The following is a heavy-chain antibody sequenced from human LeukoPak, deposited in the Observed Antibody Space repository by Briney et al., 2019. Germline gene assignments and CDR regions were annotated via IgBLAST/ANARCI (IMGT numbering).Heavy chain of an antibody. Sequence: GGSLRLSCAASGFTFSSYSMNWVRQAPGKGLEWVSSISSSSSYIYYADSVKGRFTISRDNAKNSLYLQMNSLRAEDTAVYYCARADIPPGPTVPNSMIDYWGQGTLVTVSS. D-gene: IGHD4-17*01. J-gene: IGHJ4*02. CDR3: ARADIPPGPTVPNSMIDY. CDR2: ISSSSSYI. V-gene: IGHV3-21*01. CDR1: GFTFSSYS.